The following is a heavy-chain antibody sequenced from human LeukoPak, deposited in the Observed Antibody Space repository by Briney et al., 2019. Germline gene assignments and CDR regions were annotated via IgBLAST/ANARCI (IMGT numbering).Heavy chain of an antibody. V-gene: IGHV4-34*01. CDR1: GGSFSGYY. J-gene: IGHJ5*02. CDR2: INHSGST. Sequence: SETLSLTCAVYGGSFSGYYWSWIRQPPGKGLEWIGEINHSGSTNYNPSLKSRVTISVDTSKNQFSLKLSSVTAADTAVYYCARGLNYYGSGSYRRPCWFDPWGQGTLVTVSS. D-gene: IGHD3-10*01. CDR3: ARGLNYYGSGSYRRPCWFDP.